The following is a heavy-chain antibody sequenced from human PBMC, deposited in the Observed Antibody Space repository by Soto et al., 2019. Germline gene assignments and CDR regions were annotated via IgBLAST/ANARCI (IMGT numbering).Heavy chain of an antibody. CDR2: ISSNGGST. D-gene: IGHD3-3*01. CDR3: VKFPSITIFGVLNPFAY. Sequence: GGSLRLCCSASGFTFSSYAMHWVRQAPGKGLEYVSAISSNGGSTYYADSVKGRFTISRDNSKNTLYLQMSSLRAEDTAVYYCVKFPSITIFGVLNPFAYWGQGTLVTVSS. V-gene: IGHV3-64D*08. J-gene: IGHJ4*02. CDR1: GFTFSSYA.